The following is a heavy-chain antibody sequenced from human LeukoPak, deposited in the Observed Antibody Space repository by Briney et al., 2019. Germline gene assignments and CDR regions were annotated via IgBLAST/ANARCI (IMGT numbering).Heavy chain of an antibody. D-gene: IGHD3-10*01. V-gene: IGHV3-15*01. J-gene: IGHJ5*02. CDR3: TTLAGSGSYYNFSP. CDR2: IKSKTDGGTT. Sequence: GGSLRLSCAASGFTFSNAWMSWVRQAPGKGLEWVGRIKSKTDGGTTDYAAPVKGRFTISRDDSKNTLYLQMNSLETEDTAVYYCTTLAGSGSYYNFSPWGQGTLVTVSS. CDR1: GFTFSNAW.